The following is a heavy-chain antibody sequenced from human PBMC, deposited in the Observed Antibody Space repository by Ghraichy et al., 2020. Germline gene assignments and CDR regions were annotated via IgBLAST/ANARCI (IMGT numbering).Heavy chain of an antibody. Sequence: ASVKVSCKASGYTSTVYYVHWVRLAPGQGLEWMGWINPNSGGTNNAQKFQGRVTMTRDTSINTAYMELSRLKSDDTAVYYCARERKTVTTYEYNYYGMDVWGQGTTVTVSS. CDR3: ARERKTVTTYEYNYYGMDV. CDR2: INPNSGGT. D-gene: IGHD4-17*01. V-gene: IGHV1-2*02. CDR1: GYTSTVYY. J-gene: IGHJ6*02.